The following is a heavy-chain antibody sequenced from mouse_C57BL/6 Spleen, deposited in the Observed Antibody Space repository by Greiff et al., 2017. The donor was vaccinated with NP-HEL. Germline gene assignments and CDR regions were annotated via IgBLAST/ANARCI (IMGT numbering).Heavy chain of an antibody. D-gene: IGHD5-1*01. J-gene: IGHJ1*03. Sequence: QVQLQQPGAELVRPGSSVKLSCKASGYTFTSYWMDWVKQRPGQGLEWIGNIYPSDSETHYNQKFTDKATLTVDKSSSTAYMQLSSLTSEDSAVYYCARRRVPDWYFDVWGTGTTVTVSS. CDR1: GYTFTSYW. CDR3: ARRRVPDWYFDV. V-gene: IGHV1-61*01. CDR2: IYPSDSET.